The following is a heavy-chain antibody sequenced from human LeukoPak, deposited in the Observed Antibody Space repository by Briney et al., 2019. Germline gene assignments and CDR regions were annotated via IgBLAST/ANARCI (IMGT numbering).Heavy chain of an antibody. D-gene: IGHD4/OR15-4a*01. CDR1: GLTFSSYG. V-gene: IGHV3-30*02. J-gene: IGHJ4*02. Sequence: PGGSLRLSCAASGLTFSSYGMHWVRQAPGKGLEWVAFIRYDGSNKYYADSVKGRFTISRDNSKNTLYLQMNSLRAEDTAVYYCARENYGGHTFDYWGQGTLVTVSS. CDR3: ARENYGGHTFDY. CDR2: IRYDGSNK.